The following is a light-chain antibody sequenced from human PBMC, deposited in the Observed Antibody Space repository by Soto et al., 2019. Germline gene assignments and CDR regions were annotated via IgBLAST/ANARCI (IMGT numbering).Light chain of an antibody. CDR2: GSF. CDR3: QQYNQWPLT. J-gene: IGKJ4*01. V-gene: IGKV3-20*01. Sequence: EIVLTHSPGTLSLSPWEIATLSCRASQSLSSSYLAWYQQKPGQAPRLLIYGSFSRATGIPDRFSGSGSGTDFTLTISRLEPEDSAVYYCQQYNQWPLTFGGGTKVDI. CDR1: QSLSSSY.